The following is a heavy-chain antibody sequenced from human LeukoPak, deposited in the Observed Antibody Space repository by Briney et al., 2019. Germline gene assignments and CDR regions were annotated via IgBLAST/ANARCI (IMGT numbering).Heavy chain of an antibody. D-gene: IGHD3-10*02. CDR1: GFTVSSNY. V-gene: IGHV3-53*04. J-gene: IGHJ6*02. CDR2: IYSGGST. Sequence: GGSLRLSGAASGFTVSSNYMRWLRQAPGKGLEWVSVIYSGGSTYYADSVKGRFTISRHNSKNTLYLQMNSLRAEDTTVYYCARAADTYSMFGIQQYGMDVWGQGTTVTVSS. CDR3: ARAADTYSMFGIQQYGMDV.